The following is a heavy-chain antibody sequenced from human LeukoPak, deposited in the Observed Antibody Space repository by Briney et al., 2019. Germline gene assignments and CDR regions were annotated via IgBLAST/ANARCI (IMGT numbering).Heavy chain of an antibody. CDR1: GFTFSSYA. CDR2: ISGSGGST. V-gene: IGHV3-23*01. J-gene: IGHJ4*02. CDR3: AKDRGPQYGSGSYDY. Sequence: GGSLRLSCAASGFTFSSYAMSWVRQAPGKGLEWVSAISGSGGSTYYADSVKGRFTISRDNSKNTLYLQMNSLRAEDTAVYYCAKDRGPQYGSGSYDYWGQGTLVTVSS. D-gene: IGHD3-10*01.